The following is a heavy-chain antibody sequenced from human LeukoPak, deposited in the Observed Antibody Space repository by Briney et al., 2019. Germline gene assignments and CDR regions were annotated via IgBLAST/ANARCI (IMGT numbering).Heavy chain of an antibody. CDR2: IYYSGST. J-gene: IGHJ4*02. V-gene: IGHV4-59*01. CDR1: GGSISTYY. CDR3: ARGGYSGYDLDY. Sequence: SETLSLTCTVSGGSISTYYWGWIRQPPGKGLEWIGYIYYSGSTNYNPSLKSRVTISVDTSKNQLSLKLSSVTAADTAVYYCARGGYSGYDLDYWGQGTLVTVSS. D-gene: IGHD5-12*01.